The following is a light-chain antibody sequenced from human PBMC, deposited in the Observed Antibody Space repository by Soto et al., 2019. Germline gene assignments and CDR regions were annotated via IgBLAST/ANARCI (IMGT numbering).Light chain of an antibody. Sequence: EIVLTQSPGTLSLSPGERATLSCRASQSVSSSYLAWYQQKPGQAPRLLIYGASSRATGIPDRFSGSGSGTDFTLTISRLEPEYFAVYYWQQYGGSPPYTFGQGTKLEIK. CDR1: QSVSSSY. CDR3: QQYGGSPPYT. V-gene: IGKV3-20*01. J-gene: IGKJ2*01. CDR2: GAS.